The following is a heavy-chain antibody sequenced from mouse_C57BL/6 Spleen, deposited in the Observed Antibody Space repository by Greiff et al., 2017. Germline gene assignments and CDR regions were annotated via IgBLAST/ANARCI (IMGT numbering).Heavy chain of an antibody. CDR3: ARGDYAGYYPFAY. CDR2: INPYNGGT. CDR1: GYTFTDYY. D-gene: IGHD2-3*01. Sequence: VQLKQSGPVLVKPGASVKMSCKASGYTFTDYYMNWVKQSPGKSLEWIGVINPYNGGTSYNQKFKGKATLTVDKSSSTAYMELNSLTSEDAAVYYCARGDYAGYYPFAYWGQGTLVTVSA. J-gene: IGHJ3*01. V-gene: IGHV1-19*01.